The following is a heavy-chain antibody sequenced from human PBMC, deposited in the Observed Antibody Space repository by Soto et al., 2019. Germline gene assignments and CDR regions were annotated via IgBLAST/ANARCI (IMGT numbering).Heavy chain of an antibody. CDR2: VHYSGST. Sequence: LLTMCVTWSVAGGYISSSSSCAMRRIRQPPGKGLEWIATVHYSGSTYYTPSLKSRVTISADTSKNQFSLRLNSVTAADTAVYYCARQPRILTGYTGHFDYWGQGTLVTVSS. J-gene: IGHJ4*02. V-gene: IGHV4-39*01. CDR3: ARQPRILTGYTGHFDY. D-gene: IGHD3-9*01. CDR1: GGYISSSSSCA.